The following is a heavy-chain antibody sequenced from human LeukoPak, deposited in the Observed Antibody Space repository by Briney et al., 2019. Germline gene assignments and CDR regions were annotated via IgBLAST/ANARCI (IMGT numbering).Heavy chain of an antibody. CDR1: GFTFSSYS. Sequence: GGSLRLSCAASGFTFSSYSMNWVRQAPGKGLEWVSYISSSSSTIYYADSVKGRFTISRDNAKNSLYLQMNSLRAEDTAVYYCARGPSGSYHYYYYMDVWGKGTTVTVSS. V-gene: IGHV3-48*01. CDR3: ARGPSGSYHYYYYMDV. CDR2: ISSSSSTI. D-gene: IGHD1-26*01. J-gene: IGHJ6*03.